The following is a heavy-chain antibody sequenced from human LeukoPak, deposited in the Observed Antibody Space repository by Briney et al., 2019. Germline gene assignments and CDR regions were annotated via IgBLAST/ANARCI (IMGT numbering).Heavy chain of an antibody. J-gene: IGHJ5*02. D-gene: IGHD5-12*01. V-gene: IGHV4-34*01. Sequence: PSETLSLTCAVYGGSFRGYYWSWIRQPPGKGLEWVGEINHSGSTNYNPSLKSRVTISVDTSKNQFSLKLSSVTAVDTAVYYCARGVGGYDAWGQGTLVTVSS. CDR2: INHSGST. CDR3: ARGVGGYDA. CDR1: GGSFRGYY.